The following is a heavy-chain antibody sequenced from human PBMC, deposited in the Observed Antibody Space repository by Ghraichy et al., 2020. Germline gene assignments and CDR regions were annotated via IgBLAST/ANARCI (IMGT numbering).Heavy chain of an antibody. CDR3: ARFSGDEISVSWFDY. V-gene: IGHV4-59*08. Sequence: SETLSLTCTVSGGSISSYYWSWIRQPPGKGLEWIGYIYYSGSTNYNPSLKSRVTISVDTSKNQFSLKLSSVTAADTAVYYCARFSGDEISVSWFDYWGQGTLVTVSS. D-gene: IGHD3-10*01. J-gene: IGHJ4*02. CDR2: IYYSGST. CDR1: GGSISSYY.